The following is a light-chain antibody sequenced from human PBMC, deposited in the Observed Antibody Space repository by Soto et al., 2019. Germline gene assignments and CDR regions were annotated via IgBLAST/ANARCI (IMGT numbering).Light chain of an antibody. V-gene: IGLV3-27*01. CDR3: YSAADNNR. CDR1: VLAKKY. J-gene: IGLJ2*01. CDR2: NDS. Sequence: SYELTQPSSVSVSPGQTARITCSGDVLAKKYARWFQQKPGQAPVLVIYNDSERPSGIPERFSGSSSGTTVTLTISGAQVEDEADYYCYSAADNNRFGGGTQLTVL.